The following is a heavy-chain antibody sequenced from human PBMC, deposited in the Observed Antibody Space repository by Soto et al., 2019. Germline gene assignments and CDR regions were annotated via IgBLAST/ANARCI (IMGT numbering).Heavy chain of an antibody. D-gene: IGHD3-10*01. CDR3: VRDYFGSGSFLSDY. CDR1: EFNLSDFA. J-gene: IGHJ4*02. CDR2: IWSDGSKK. Sequence: GGSLRLSCVASEFNLSDFAMHWVRQAPGKGLEWVAVIWSDGSKKYYADSVKGRFTISRDSSENTLYLQMNSLRAEDTAVYFCVRDYFGSGSFLSDYWGQGTLVTVSS. V-gene: IGHV3-33*08.